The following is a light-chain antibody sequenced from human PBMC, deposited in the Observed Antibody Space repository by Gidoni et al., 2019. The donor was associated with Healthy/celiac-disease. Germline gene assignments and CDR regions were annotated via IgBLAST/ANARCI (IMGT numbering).Light chain of an antibody. CDR1: QSVSSN. Sequence: EIVMTQSPATLSVSPGERATISCRASQSVSSNLAWYQQKPGQAPRLLIYGASTRATGIPARFSGSGSGTEFTLTISSLQSEDFAVYYCQQYNNWPPRYTFGQXTKLEIK. J-gene: IGKJ2*01. CDR3: QQYNNWPPRYT. CDR2: GAS. V-gene: IGKV3-15*01.